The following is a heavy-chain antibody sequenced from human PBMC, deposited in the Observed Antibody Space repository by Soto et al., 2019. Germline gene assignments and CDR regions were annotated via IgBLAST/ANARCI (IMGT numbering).Heavy chain of an antibody. D-gene: IGHD2-2*01. Sequence: GGSLRLSCAASGFTFSSYAMSWVRQAPGKGLEWVSAISGSGGSTYYADSVKGRFTISRDNSKNTLYLQMNSLRAEDTAVYYCATHENAYQLLLFDYWGQGTLVTVSS. CDR2: ISGSGGST. CDR3: ATHENAYQLLLFDY. V-gene: IGHV3-23*01. CDR1: GFTFSSYA. J-gene: IGHJ4*02.